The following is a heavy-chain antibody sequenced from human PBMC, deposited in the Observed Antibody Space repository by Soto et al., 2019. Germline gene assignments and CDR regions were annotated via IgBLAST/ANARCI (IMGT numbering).Heavy chain of an antibody. CDR1: GYTFTSYG. J-gene: IGHJ5*02. CDR2: ISAYNGNT. CDR3: ASVNSWQWLGSKWFDP. V-gene: IGHV1-18*01. D-gene: IGHD6-19*01. Sequence: GASVKVSCKASGYTFTSYGISWVRQAPGQGLEWMGWISAYNGNTNYAQKLQGRVTMTTDTSTSTAYMELRSLRSDDTAVYYCASVNSWQWLGSKWFDPWGQGTLVTVSS.